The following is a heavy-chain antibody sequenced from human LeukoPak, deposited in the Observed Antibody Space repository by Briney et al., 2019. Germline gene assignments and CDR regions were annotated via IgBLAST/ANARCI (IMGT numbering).Heavy chain of an antibody. V-gene: IGHV4-59*08. Sequence: SETLSLTCTVSGASISRYYRNWIRQPPGKGREWIGYIYYSGSTNYNPSLKNRVTISVDTSKNQFSLKLSSVTAADTAVYYCASRLYDGFDYWGQGTLVTVSS. CDR3: ASRLYDGFDY. CDR2: IYYSGST. D-gene: IGHD3-22*01. CDR1: GASISRYY. J-gene: IGHJ4*02.